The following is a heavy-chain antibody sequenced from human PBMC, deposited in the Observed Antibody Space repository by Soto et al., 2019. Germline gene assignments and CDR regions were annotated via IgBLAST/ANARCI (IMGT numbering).Heavy chain of an antibody. CDR3: ARRGYDLAIAFNV. CDR2: ISRSSSVI. D-gene: IGHD5-12*01. Sequence: PGGSLRLSCAASGFTFSSYGMNWVRQAPGKGLEWVSYISRSSSVIYYADSVKGRFTISRDNAKNSVVLQMNSLRAEDTAVYYCARRGYDLAIAFNVWGQGTMVTVSS. CDR1: GFTFSSYG. J-gene: IGHJ3*01. V-gene: IGHV3-48*04.